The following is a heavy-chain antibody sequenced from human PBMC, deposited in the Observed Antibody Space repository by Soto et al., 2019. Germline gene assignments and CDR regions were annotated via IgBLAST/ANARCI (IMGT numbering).Heavy chain of an antibody. D-gene: IGHD5-18*01. CDR2: IYYSGST. CDR1: GGSISTGDYY. V-gene: IGHV4-30-4*01. J-gene: IGHJ5*02. CDR3: ARVLDKAMGPDWFDP. Sequence: ILSLTFTVSGGSISTGDYYGSWIRQPPGKGLEWIGYIYYSGSTYYNPSLKSRVTISVDTSKNQFSLKVSSVTAADTAVYYCARVLDKAMGPDWFDPCGQGTLVTVSS.